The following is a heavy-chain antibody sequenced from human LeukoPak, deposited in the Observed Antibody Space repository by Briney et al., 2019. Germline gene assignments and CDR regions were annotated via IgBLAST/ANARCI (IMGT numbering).Heavy chain of an antibody. CDR3: ARGSAGTANYYYYYYMDV. J-gene: IGHJ6*03. Sequence: SETLSLTCAVYGGSFSGYYWSWIRQPPGKGLEWIGYIYYSGSTNYNPSLKSRVTISVDTSKNQFSLKLSSVTAADTAVYYCARGSAGTANYYYYYYMDVWGKGTTVTVSS. CDR1: GGSFSGYY. CDR2: IYYSGST. V-gene: IGHV4-59*01. D-gene: IGHD6-19*01.